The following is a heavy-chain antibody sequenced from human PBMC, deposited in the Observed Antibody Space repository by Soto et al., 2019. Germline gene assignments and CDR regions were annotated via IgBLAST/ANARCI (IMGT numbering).Heavy chain of an antibody. D-gene: IGHD2-15*01. V-gene: IGHV1-8*01. CDR3: AGLRGNCSGGNCYKTTAFDI. CDR2: MNPDSDNT. CDR1: GYSFTSYD. J-gene: IGHJ3*02. Sequence: QVQLVQSGAEVKKPGASVKVSCKASGYSFTSYDINWVRQATGQGPEWMGWMNPDSDNTGYAQKFQGRVTLTRDTSKSTAYLELSSLRSEDTAVYHCAGLRGNCSGGNCYKTTAFDIWGQGTMVIVSS.